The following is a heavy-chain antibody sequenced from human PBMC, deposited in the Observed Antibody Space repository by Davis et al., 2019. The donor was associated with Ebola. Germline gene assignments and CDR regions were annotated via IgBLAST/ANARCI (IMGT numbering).Heavy chain of an antibody. D-gene: IGHD1-26*01. CDR2: IIPILGIA. CDR1: GGTFSSYT. CDR3: ARDAGATSPDGFDI. J-gene: IGHJ3*02. Sequence: SVKVSCKASGGTFSSYTISWVRQAPGQGLEWMGRIIPILGIANYAQKFQGRVTITADKSTSTAYMELSSLRSDDTAVYYCARDAGATSPDGFDIWGQGTLVTVSS. V-gene: IGHV1-69*04.